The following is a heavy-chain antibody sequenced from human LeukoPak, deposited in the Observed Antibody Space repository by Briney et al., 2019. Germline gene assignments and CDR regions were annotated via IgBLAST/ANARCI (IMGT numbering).Heavy chain of an antibody. J-gene: IGHJ6*03. D-gene: IGHD4-17*01. V-gene: IGHV4-39*07. CDR3: ARAGGDYSYYYYYMDV. CDR2: IYYSGST. CDR1: GGSISTSSYY. Sequence: PSETLSLTCTVSGGSISTSSYYWGWIRQPPGKGLEWIGSIYYSGSTYCNPSLKSRVTISVDTSKNQFSLRLSSVTAADTAVYYCARAGGDYSYYYYYMDVWGKGTTVTVSS.